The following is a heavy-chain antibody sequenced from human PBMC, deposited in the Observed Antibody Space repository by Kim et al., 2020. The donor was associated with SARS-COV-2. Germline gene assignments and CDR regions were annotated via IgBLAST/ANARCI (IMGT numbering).Heavy chain of an antibody. D-gene: IGHD6-19*01. Sequence: DYADAVQGRIIVNPDTSKNQFSLHLTSVSPEDTAIYYCAREVAGTGAFDIWGQGTVVTASS. V-gene: IGHV6-1*01. CDR3: AREVAGTGAFDI. J-gene: IGHJ3*02.